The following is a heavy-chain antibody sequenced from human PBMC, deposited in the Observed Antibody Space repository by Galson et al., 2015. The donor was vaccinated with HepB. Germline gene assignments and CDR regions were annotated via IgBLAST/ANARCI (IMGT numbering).Heavy chain of an antibody. J-gene: IGHJ4*02. CDR1: GFTFSSSD. CDR3: AKRGGGSGSHPFDY. D-gene: IGHD1-26*01. Sequence: SLRLSCAASGFTFSSSDMRWVRQAPGTGLEWVSGISDSGGSTYYADSVKGRFTISRDNSKNTLYLQMNNLSDEDTALYYCAKRGGGSGSHPFDYWDQGTLVTVSS. V-gene: IGHV3-23*01. CDR2: ISDSGGST.